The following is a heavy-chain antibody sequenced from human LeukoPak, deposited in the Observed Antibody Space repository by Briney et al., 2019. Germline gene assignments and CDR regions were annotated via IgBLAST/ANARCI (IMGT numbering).Heavy chain of an antibody. Sequence: LETLSLTCTVSGGSISSYYWSWIRQPPGKGLEWIGYIYYSGSTNYNPSLKSRVTISVDTSKNQFSLKLSSVTAADTAVYYCARVGAAAGSGTYFDYCGQGTLVTVSS. CDR2: IYYSGST. D-gene: IGHD6-13*01. J-gene: IGHJ4*02. CDR3: ARVGAAAGSGTYFDY. CDR1: GGSISSYY. V-gene: IGHV4-59*01.